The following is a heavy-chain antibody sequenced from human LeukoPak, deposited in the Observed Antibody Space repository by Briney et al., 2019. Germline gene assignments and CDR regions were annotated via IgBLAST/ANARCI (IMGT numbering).Heavy chain of an antibody. J-gene: IGHJ5*02. D-gene: IGHD1-26*01. Sequence: SETLSLTCTVSGGSISSYYWSWIRQPPGKGLEWIGYIYYSGSTNYNPSLKSRVTISVDTSKNQFSLKLSSVTAADTAVYYCARGAWFDPWGQGTLVTVSS. V-gene: IGHV4-59*01. CDR2: IYYSGST. CDR3: ARGAWFDP. CDR1: GGSISSYY.